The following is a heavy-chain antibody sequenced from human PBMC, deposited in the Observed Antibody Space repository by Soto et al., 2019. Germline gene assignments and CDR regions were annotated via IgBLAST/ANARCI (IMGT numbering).Heavy chain of an antibody. CDR1: GGSFSGYY. J-gene: IGHJ4*02. V-gene: IGHV4-34*01. Sequence: PSETLSLTCAVYGGSFSGYYWSWIRQPPGKGLEWIGEINHSGSTNYNPSLKSRVTISVDTSKNQFSLKLSSVTAADTAVYYCARGRPVDIAAADWDDYWGPGTLVTVSS. CDR3: ARGRPVDIAAADWDDY. D-gene: IGHD6-13*01. CDR2: INHSGST.